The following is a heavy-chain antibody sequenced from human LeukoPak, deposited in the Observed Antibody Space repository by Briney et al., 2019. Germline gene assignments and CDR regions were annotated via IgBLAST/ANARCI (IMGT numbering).Heavy chain of an antibody. Sequence: QPGGSLRLSCAASGFTFSSYWMSWVRQAPGKGLEWVANIKQDGSEKYFVDSVKGRFTISRDNAKNSLYLQMNSLRAEDTAVYYCAKNQLLVHDAFDIWGQGTMVTVSS. D-gene: IGHD2-8*02. CDR3: AKNQLLVHDAFDI. V-gene: IGHV3-7*02. J-gene: IGHJ3*02. CDR1: GFTFSSYW. CDR2: IKQDGSEK.